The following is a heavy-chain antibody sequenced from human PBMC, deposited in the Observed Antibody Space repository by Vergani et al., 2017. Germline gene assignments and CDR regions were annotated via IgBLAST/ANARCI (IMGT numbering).Heavy chain of an antibody. CDR1: GYPLTSYY. D-gene: IGHD2-2*01. CDR2: INPSGGST. J-gene: IGHJ4*02. V-gene: IGHV1-46*01. CDR3: ARGRTTGSAVDY. Sequence: QVQLVQSGAEVKKLGASVKVSCKASGYPLTSYYMHWVGQAPGQGLEWMGIINPSGGSTSYAQQFQGRVTMTRDTSTSTVYLEMSSLRSEDTAVYYCARGRTTGSAVDYWGQGTLVTVSS.